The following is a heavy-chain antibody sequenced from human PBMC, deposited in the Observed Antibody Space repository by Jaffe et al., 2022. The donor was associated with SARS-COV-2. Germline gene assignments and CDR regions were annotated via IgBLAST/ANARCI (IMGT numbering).Heavy chain of an antibody. CDR3: TQRITIFGVVIEP. J-gene: IGHJ5*02. CDR1: GFTFSNAW. CDR2: IKSKTDGGTT. Sequence: EVQLVESGGGLVKPGGSLRLSCAASGFTFSNAWMSWVRQAPGKGLEWVGRIKSKTDGGTTDYAAPVKGRFTISRDDSKNTLYLQMNSLKTEDTAVYYCTQRITIFGVVIEPWGQGTLVTVSS. V-gene: IGHV3-15*01. D-gene: IGHD3-3*01.